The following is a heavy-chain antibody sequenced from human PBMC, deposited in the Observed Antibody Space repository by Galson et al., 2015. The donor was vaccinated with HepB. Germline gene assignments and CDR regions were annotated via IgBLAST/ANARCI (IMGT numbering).Heavy chain of an antibody. CDR1: GYSFTSYW. J-gene: IGHJ4*02. Sequence: QSGAEVKKPGESLKISCKGSGYSFTSYWIGWVRQMPGKGLEWMGIIYPGDSDTRYNPSFQGQVTISADKSISTAYLQWSSLKASDTAMYYCARVMLGYSSGWEPYYFDYWGQGTLVTVSS. CDR3: ARVMLGYSSGWEPYYFDY. D-gene: IGHD6-19*01. V-gene: IGHV5-51*01. CDR2: IYPGDSDT.